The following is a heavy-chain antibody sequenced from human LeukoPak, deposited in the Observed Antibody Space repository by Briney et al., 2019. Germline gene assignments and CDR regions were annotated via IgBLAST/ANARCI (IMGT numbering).Heavy chain of an antibody. Sequence: ASVKVSCKASGYTFTSYGISWVRQAPGQGLEWMGWISAYNGNTNYAQKLQGRVTMTTDTSTSTAYMELRSLRSDDTAVYYCARDSPLYDISTGYYPWYFDYWGQGTLVTVSS. J-gene: IGHJ4*02. CDR1: GYTFTSYG. CDR2: ISAYNGNT. V-gene: IGHV1-18*04. D-gene: IGHD3-9*01. CDR3: ARDSPLYDISTGYYPWYFDY.